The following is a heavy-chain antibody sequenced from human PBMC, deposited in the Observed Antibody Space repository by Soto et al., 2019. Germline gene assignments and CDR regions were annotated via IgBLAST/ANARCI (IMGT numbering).Heavy chain of an antibody. CDR3: AKGGTYHIGDFDS. Sequence: EVQLLESGGGLVQPGGSLRLSCAASGFTFNIYTMSWVRQAPGKGLEWVSGIGARGSDTYFPDSVKGRFTISRDNDMDMVYLQMNSLRAEDTAVYFCAKGGTYHIGDFDSWGQGTLVTVSS. CDR2: IGARGSDT. CDR1: GFTFNIYT. V-gene: IGHV3-23*01. D-gene: IGHD5-12*01. J-gene: IGHJ4*02.